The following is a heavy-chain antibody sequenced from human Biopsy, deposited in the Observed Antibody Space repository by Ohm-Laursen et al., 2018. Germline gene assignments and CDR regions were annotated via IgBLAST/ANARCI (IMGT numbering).Heavy chain of an antibody. CDR2: INPSGSTT. D-gene: IGHD6-19*01. Sequence: GSSVKVSCKVSGYSFTSYYMHWVRQAPGQGLEWMGMINPSGSTTSYPQIFQGRVTMTRDTSKSTVYMEPSSPRSADTAVYFCARNTGWYGDLYYFDYWGQGTLVTVSS. J-gene: IGHJ4*02. V-gene: IGHV1-46*01. CDR1: GYSFTSYY. CDR3: ARNTGWYGDLYYFDY.